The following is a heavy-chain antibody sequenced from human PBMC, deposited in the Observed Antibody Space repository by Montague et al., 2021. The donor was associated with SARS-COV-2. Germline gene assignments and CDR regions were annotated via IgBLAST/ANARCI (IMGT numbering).Heavy chain of an antibody. CDR1: GFTFDQYA. Sequence: SLRLSCAGSGFTFDQYAVHWVRQGQGSGLEWVSLISGDVSRLYXXXSVRGRFTSSRDNSKNSVYLQMNSLRTEDTAFYYCARRIYSGHFDYWGQGALVIVSS. CDR2: ISGDVSRL. J-gene: IGHJ4*02. V-gene: IGHV3-43*02. D-gene: IGHD5-18*01. CDR3: ARRIYSGHFDY.